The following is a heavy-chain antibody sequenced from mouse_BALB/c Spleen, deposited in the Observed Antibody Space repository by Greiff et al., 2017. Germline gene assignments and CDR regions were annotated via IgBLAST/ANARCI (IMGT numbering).Heavy chain of an antibody. D-gene: IGHD2-3*01. CDR2: IWGGGST. V-gene: IGHV2-6-4*01. Sequence: VQRVESGPGLVAPSQSLSITCTVSGFSLSRYSVHWVRQPPGKGLEWLGMIWGGGSTDYNSALKSRLSISKDNSKSQVFLKMNSLQTDDTAMYYCARNYDGYRDYAMDYWGQGTSVTVSS. J-gene: IGHJ4*01. CDR1: GFSLSRYS. CDR3: ARNYDGYRDYAMDY.